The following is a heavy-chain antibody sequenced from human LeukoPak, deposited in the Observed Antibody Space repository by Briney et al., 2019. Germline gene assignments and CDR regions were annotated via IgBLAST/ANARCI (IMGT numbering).Heavy chain of an antibody. CDR1: GFTFDDYA. CDR3: AKVASGYGSYYFDY. CDR2: ISWYSGSI. J-gene: IGHJ4*02. D-gene: IGHD5-12*01. V-gene: IGHV3-9*01. Sequence: GGSVRLSCAASGFTFDDYAMHWVRQAPGKGLEWVSGISWYSGSIGYADSVKGRFTISRDNAKNSLYLQMNSLRAEDTALYYCAKVASGYGSYYFDYWGQGTLVTVSS.